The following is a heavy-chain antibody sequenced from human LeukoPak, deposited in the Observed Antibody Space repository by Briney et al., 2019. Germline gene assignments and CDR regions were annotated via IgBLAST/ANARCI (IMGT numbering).Heavy chain of an antibody. CDR1: GFTFSSFS. J-gene: IGHJ4*02. V-gene: IGHV3-23*01. CDR2: IIFSGTT. Sequence: GGSLRLSCAASGFTFSSFSMTWVRQAPGKGLEWVSSIIFSGTTYYADSGKGGFTISRDSFRGTLLLQVDSLRVDDTAFYFCAKGSVGNADFASWGQGALVTVSS. CDR3: AKGSVGNADFAS.